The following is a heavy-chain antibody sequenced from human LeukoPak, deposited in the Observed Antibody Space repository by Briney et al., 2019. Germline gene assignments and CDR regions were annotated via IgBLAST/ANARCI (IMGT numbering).Heavy chain of an antibody. D-gene: IGHD5-24*01. CDR1: GYTFTGYY. CDR3: ARDMTLEMATKSGHLVDY. J-gene: IGHJ4*02. V-gene: IGHV1-2*02. CDR2: INPQSGGT. Sequence: SVSLSCKASGYTFTGYYMHGVRRPPGQGLEWMGWINPQSGGTNYAQKFQGRIIIADDTSISTAYMELSRLRSDDTAVYYCARDMTLEMATKSGHLVDYWGQGNLVTVSS.